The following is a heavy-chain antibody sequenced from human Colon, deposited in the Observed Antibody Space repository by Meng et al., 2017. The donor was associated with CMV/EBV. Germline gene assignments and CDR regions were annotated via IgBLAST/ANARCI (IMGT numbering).Heavy chain of an antibody. D-gene: IGHD6-19*01. V-gene: IGHV2-5*02. CDR2: IYWDDDK. Sequence: TMKESSTNLVKPTHTQTVSSTFAGFSINTREVGVGWIRQPPGKALEWLALIYWDDDKRYSPSLKSRLTITKDTSKNQVVITMTNMDPVDTGTYYCAYSRGSSGWDFDYWGQGTLVTVSS. J-gene: IGHJ4*02. CDR3: AYSRGSSGWDFDY. CDR1: GFSINTREVG.